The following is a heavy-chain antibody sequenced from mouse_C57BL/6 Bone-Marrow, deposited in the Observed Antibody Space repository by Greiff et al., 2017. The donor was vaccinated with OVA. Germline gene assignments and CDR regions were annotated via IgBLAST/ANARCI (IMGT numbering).Heavy chain of an antibody. CDR3: ARSGAVVAPHWYFDV. CDR1: GFTFSSYT. D-gene: IGHD1-1*01. Sequence: EVQGVESGGGLVKPGGSLKLSCAASGFTFSSYTMSWVRQTPEKRLEWVATISGGGGNTYYPDSVKGRFTISRDNAKNTLYLQMSSLRSEDTALYYCARSGAVVAPHWYFDVWGTGTTVTVSS. V-gene: IGHV5-9*01. J-gene: IGHJ1*03. CDR2: ISGGGGNT.